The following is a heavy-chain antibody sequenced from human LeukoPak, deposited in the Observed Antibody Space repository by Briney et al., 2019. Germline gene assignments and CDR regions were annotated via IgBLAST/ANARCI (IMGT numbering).Heavy chain of an antibody. CDR1: GFIFSDYY. D-gene: IGHD3-22*01. Sequence: GGSLRLSCAASGFIFSDYYMSWIRQAPGKGLEWVSYISSSGSTMYYTDSVKGRFTISRDNAKDSLYLQMNNLRAEDTAVYFCERERADDSGIQWGQGTLVTVSS. CDR3: ERERADDSGIQ. V-gene: IGHV3-11*01. J-gene: IGHJ4*02. CDR2: ISSSGSTM.